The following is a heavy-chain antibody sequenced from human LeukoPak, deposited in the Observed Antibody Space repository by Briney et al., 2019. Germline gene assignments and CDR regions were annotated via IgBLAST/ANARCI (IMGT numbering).Heavy chain of an antibody. Sequence: GGSLRLSCAASGFTFSSYAMSWVRQAPGKGLEWVSAISGSGGSTYYADSVKGRFTISRDNSKNTLYLQMNSLRAEDTAVYYCAKDRTPYCSSTSCYGLVSSVDPWGQGALVTVSS. CDR2: ISGSGGST. D-gene: IGHD2-2*01. V-gene: IGHV3-23*01. CDR3: AKDRTPYCSSTSCYGLVSSVDP. J-gene: IGHJ5*02. CDR1: GFTFSSYA.